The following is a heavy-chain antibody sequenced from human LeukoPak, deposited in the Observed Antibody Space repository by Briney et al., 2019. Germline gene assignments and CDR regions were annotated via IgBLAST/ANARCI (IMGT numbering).Heavy chain of an antibody. CDR2: INHSGST. CDR3: ARGSPEEADAFDI. V-gene: IGHV4-34*01. Sequence: SETLSLTCAVYGGSFSGYYWSWIRQPPGKGLEWIGEINHSGSTNYNPSLESRVTISVDTSKNQFSLKLSSVTAADTAVYYCARGSPEEADAFDIWGQGTMVTVSS. J-gene: IGHJ3*02. CDR1: GGSFSGYY.